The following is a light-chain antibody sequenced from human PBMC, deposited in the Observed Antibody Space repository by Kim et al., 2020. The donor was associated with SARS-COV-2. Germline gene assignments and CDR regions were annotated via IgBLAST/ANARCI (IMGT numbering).Light chain of an antibody. CDR1: QDIGSE. J-gene: IGKJ2*01. V-gene: IGKV1-6*01. CDR3: LQTSAPPYT. Sequence: AIQVTQSPSSLSASVGDRVTITCRTSQDIGSELVWCHQRPGKAPKLLIYSASTLENGVPSRFSGGGSGTDFSLTINGLQPDDFATYYCLQTSAPPYTFGPGTKLEI. CDR2: SAS.